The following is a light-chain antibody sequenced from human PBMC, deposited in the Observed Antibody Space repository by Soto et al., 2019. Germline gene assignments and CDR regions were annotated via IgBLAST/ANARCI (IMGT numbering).Light chain of an antibody. CDR2: DVS. CDR3: NSFTTTNTYV. Sequence: TQPASVSGSPGQSITISCTGPSSDVGGFDHVSWYQQHPGKVPRLLIYDVSSRPSGVSDRFSGSKSGNTASLTISGLQAEDEADYYCNSFTTTNTYVFGTGTKVTVL. V-gene: IGLV2-14*03. CDR1: SSDVGGFDH. J-gene: IGLJ1*01.